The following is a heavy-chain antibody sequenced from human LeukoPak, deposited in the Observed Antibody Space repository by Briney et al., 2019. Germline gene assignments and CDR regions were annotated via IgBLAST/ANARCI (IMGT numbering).Heavy chain of an antibody. J-gene: IGHJ5*02. CDR3: ARVPPDEYGSGRLNWFDP. CDR1: GASISSGRYY. V-gene: IGHV4-61*02. D-gene: IGHD3-10*01. CDR2: IYSRGST. Sequence: PSETLSLTCNVSGASISSGRYYWSWIRQPAGKGLEWIGRIYSRGSTNYNPSLKSRVTISVDTSKNQFSLKLSSVTAADTAVYYCARVPPDEYGSGRLNWFDPWGQGTLVTVSP.